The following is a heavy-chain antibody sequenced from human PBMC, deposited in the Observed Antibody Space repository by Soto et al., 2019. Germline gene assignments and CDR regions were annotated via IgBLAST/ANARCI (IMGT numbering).Heavy chain of an antibody. Sequence: SVKVSCKXSGGTFSSYAISWVRQAPGQGLEWMGGIIPIFGTANYAQKFQGRVTITADESTSTAYMELSSLRSEDTAVYYCARAPTIFGVVTINWFDPWGQGTLVTVSS. CDR3: ARAPTIFGVVTINWFDP. D-gene: IGHD3-3*01. CDR2: IIPIFGTA. J-gene: IGHJ5*02. CDR1: GGTFSSYA. V-gene: IGHV1-69*13.